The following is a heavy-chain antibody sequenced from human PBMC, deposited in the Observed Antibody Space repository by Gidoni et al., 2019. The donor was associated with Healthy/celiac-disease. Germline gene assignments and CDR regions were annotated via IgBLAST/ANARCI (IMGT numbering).Heavy chain of an antibody. CDR3: ARDEDTMVRGRHAFDI. D-gene: IGHD3-10*01. CDR1: GFTFSDYY. CDR2: ISSSSSYT. Sequence: QVQLVESGGGLVKPGGSLRLSCAASGFTFSDYYMSWIRQAPGKGLEWVSYISSSSSYTNYADSVKGRFTISRDNAKNSLYLQMNSLRAEDTAVYYCARDEDTMVRGRHAFDIWGQGTMVTVSS. V-gene: IGHV3-11*05. J-gene: IGHJ3*02.